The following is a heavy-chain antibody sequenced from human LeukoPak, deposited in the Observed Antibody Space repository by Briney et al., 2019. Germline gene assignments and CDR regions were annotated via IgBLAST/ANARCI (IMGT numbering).Heavy chain of an antibody. V-gene: IGHV3-30-3*01. CDR2: ISYDGSNK. CDR1: GFTFSSYA. J-gene: IGHJ4*02. Sequence: PGGSLRLSCAAPGFTFSSYAMHWVRQAPGKGLEWVAVISYDGSNKYYADSVKGRFTISRDNSKNTLYLQMNSLRAEDTAVYYCASGYSSGWFYFDYWGQGTLVTVSS. D-gene: IGHD6-19*01. CDR3: ASGYSSGWFYFDY.